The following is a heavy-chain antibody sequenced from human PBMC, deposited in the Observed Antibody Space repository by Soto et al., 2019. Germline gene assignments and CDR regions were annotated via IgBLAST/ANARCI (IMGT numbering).Heavy chain of an antibody. V-gene: IGHV3-21*06. J-gene: IGHJ4*02. CDR2: ITSSSTYI. D-gene: IGHD3-16*02. Sequence: RPLRLPCLPSGFTLSAYSISWVRQAPGQGLEWVSSITSSSTYIYYTGLVEGRFTTTRDDSQNSLQLQMTSLRAEDTAVYYCARDVIEGYGQARQPDYWGQGTLVTVSS. CDR1: GFTLSAYS. CDR3: ARDVIEGYGQARQPDY.